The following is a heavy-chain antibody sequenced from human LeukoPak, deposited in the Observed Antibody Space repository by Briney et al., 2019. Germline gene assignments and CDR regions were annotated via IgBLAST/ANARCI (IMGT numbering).Heavy chain of an antibody. CDR1: GGSISSYY. CDR2: IYYSGST. D-gene: IGHD5-18*01. J-gene: IGHJ6*03. Sequence: SETLSLTCTVSGGSISSYYWSWIRQPPGEGLEWIGYIYYSGSTNYNPSLKSRVTISVDTSKNQFSLKLSSVTAADTAVYYCARASGYSYGYRGGYYYYMDVWGKGTTVTVSS. V-gene: IGHV4-59*01. CDR3: ARASGYSYGYRGGYYYYMDV.